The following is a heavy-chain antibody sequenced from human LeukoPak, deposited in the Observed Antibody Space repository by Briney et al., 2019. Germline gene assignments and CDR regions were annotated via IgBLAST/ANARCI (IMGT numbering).Heavy chain of an antibody. J-gene: IGHJ4*02. CDR1: GYTFTGYY. CDR3: ARGRWAGYYDSSGYYPGY. Sequence: ASVKVSCKASGYTFTGYYMHWVRQAPGQGLEWTGWINPNSGGTNYAQKFQGRVTMTRDTSISTAYMELSRLRSDDTAVYYCARGRWAGYYDSSGYYPGYWGQGTLVTVSS. V-gene: IGHV1-2*02. D-gene: IGHD3-22*01. CDR2: INPNSGGT.